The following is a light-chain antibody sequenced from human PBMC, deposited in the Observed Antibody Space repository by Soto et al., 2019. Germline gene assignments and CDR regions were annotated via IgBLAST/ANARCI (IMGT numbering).Light chain of an antibody. J-gene: IGKJ1*01. CDR2: DAS. Sequence: EVVWRQSPATLSLAPGERATRAWRASQSVSSYLAWYQQKPGQAPRLLIYDASNRATGIPARFRGSGSGTHFTPTIPRLQPDDFAVYQCDPRRNCIKLGQGTKVDIK. CDR1: QSVSSY. CDR3: DPRRNCIK. V-gene: IGKV3-11*01.